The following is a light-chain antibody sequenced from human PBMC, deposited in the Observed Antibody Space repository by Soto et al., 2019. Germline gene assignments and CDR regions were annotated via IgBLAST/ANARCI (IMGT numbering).Light chain of an antibody. CDR1: QGISTW. J-gene: IGKJ5*01. V-gene: IGKV1D-16*01. Sequence: DIQMTQSPSSLSASVGDRVTITCRASQGISTWLVWYQQKPGKAPKTLIYDASTLQNGVPSRFRGSGSGTDFTLTLRSQQPEDFATYFCQQSDSYPITFGQGARLEMK. CDR3: QQSDSYPIT. CDR2: DAS.